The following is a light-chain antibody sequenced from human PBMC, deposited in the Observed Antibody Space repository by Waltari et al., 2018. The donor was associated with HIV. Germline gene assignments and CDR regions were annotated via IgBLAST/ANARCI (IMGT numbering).Light chain of an antibody. CDR1: SRDIGNYNL. V-gene: IGLV2-23*01. CDR2: EGI. J-gene: IGLJ2*01. Sequence: QSALTQPASVSGSPGQSIPISCTGTSRDIGNYNLVSWYPQHPGKAPKLIIYEGIKRPSGVSNRISGSKSANTASLTISGLQAEDEADYFCSSYGGSSNWLFGGGTKLTVL. CDR3: SSYGGSSNWL.